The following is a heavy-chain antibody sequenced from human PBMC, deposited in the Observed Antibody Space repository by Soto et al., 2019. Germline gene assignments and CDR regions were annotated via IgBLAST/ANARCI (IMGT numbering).Heavy chain of an antibody. V-gene: IGHV3-23*01. CDR2: ISGSGGST. J-gene: IGHJ4*02. CDR1: GLTFSSYA. CDR3: AKGTVRSTLQPYYFDF. Sequence: EVQLLESGGGLVQPGGSLRLSCAVSGLTFSSYAMSWVRQGPGKGLEWVSTISGSGGSTYYADSVKGRFTISRDNSRDTLCLQMKHLRAEATAVYYCAKGTVRSTLQPYYFDFWGQGTLVTVSS. D-gene: IGHD6-13*01.